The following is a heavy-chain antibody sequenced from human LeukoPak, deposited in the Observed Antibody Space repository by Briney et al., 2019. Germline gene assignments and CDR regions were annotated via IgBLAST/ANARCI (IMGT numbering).Heavy chain of an antibody. CDR3: SGKDLYCSIDS. V-gene: IGHV3-11*04. D-gene: IGHD6-13*01. Sequence: GGSLRLSCAASGFTFSDYYMNWIRQAPGRGLQWVSYISSSGRTIYYADSVKGRFTISSDNAKNSLYLQMNSLRAEDTAVSYFSGKDLYCSIDSWGQGTLVTVSS. CDR1: GFTFSDYY. CDR2: ISSSGRTI. J-gene: IGHJ4*02.